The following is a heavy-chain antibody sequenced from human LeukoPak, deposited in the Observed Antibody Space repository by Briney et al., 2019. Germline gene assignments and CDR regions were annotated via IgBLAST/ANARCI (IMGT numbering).Heavy chain of an antibody. CDR2: INTGKGNT. J-gene: IGHJ5*02. V-gene: IGHV1-3*04. Sequence: GASVKVSCKASGYTFTDYAMHWVRRAPGERLEWMGWINTGKGNTKYSQKFQGRVTITMGTSASTAYMELSSLRSEDTAVYYCARDHVVGLAPFDPWGQGTLVTVSS. CDR1: GYTFTDYA. D-gene: IGHD2-15*01. CDR3: ARDHVVGLAPFDP.